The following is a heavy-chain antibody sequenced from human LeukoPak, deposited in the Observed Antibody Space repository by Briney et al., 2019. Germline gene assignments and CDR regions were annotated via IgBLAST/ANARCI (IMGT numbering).Heavy chain of an antibody. J-gene: IGHJ4*02. D-gene: IGHD2-15*01. V-gene: IGHV3-7*01. CDR3: ARDRDCGDGGCYPHFDY. CDR1: GFTFSSNW. CDR2: IRQDGSDK. Sequence: GGSLRLSCAAPGFTFSSNWMSWVRQAPGKGLEWVANIRQDGSDKYYMDSVKGRFTISRDNAKNSLSLQMNSLRVEDTAVYYCARDRDCGDGGCYPHFDYWGQGVRVTVSS.